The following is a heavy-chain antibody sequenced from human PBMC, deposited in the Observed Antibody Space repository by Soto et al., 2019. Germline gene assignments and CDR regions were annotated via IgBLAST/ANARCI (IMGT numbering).Heavy chain of an antibody. CDR1: SGSISSSNW. J-gene: IGHJ4*02. D-gene: IGHD3-22*01. CDR3: ARSEMYYYDSSGYSPSLDY. CDR2: IYYSGST. Sequence: PSETLSLTCAVSSGSISSSNWWSWVRQPPGKGLEWIGEIYYSGSTNYNPSLKSRVTISVDTSKNQFSLKLSSVTAADTAVYYCARSEMYYYDSSGYSPSLDYWGQGTLVTVSS. V-gene: IGHV4-4*02.